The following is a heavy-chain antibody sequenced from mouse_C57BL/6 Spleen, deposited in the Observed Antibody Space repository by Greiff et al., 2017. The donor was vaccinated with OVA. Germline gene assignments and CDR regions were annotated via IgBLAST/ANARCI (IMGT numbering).Heavy chain of an antibody. D-gene: IGHD1-1*01. V-gene: IGHV5-9-1*02. CDR1: GFTFSSYA. CDR2: ISSGGDYI. CDR3: TRDGYYYGSSHWYFDV. J-gene: IGHJ1*03. Sequence: EVQGVESGEGLVKPGGSLKLSCAASGFTFSSYAMSWVRQTPEKRLEWVAYISSGGDYIYYADTVKGRFTISRDNARNTLYLQMSSLKSEDTAMYYCTRDGYYYGSSHWYFDVWGTGTTVTVSS.